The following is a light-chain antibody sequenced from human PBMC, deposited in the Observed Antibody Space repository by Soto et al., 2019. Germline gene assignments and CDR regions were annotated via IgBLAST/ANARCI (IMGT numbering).Light chain of an antibody. J-gene: IGKJ1*01. CDR3: QQYNEWWT. CDR1: QSVRSN. Sequence: VMTQSPPTLSVSPGARATLSCRATQSVRSNLAWYQQKPGQAPRLLIYGASTRATGIPARFSGSGSGTEFTLTISSLQSEDFAVYYCQQYNEWWTFGQGTKVDIK. V-gene: IGKV3-15*01. CDR2: GAS.